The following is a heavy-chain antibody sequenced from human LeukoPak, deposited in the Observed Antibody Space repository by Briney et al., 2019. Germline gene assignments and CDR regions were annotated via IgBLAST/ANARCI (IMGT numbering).Heavy chain of an antibody. Sequence: PGGSLRLSCAASGFTFSSYAMSWVRQAPGEGLEWVSAISGSGGSTYYADSVKGRFTISRDNSKNTLYLQMNSLRAEDTAVYYCAKDLTRVDGNFGDWFDPWGQGTLVTVSS. CDR2: ISGSGGST. V-gene: IGHV3-23*01. J-gene: IGHJ5*02. CDR3: AKDLTRVDGNFGDWFDP. D-gene: IGHD1-7*01. CDR1: GFTFSSYA.